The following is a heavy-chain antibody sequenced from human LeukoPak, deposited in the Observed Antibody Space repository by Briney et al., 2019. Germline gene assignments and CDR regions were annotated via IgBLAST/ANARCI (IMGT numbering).Heavy chain of an antibody. CDR2: IKSKSDGGTT. V-gene: IGHV3-15*01. J-gene: IGHJ4*02. Sequence: GGSLRLSCAASGFTFSNAWMSWVRQAPGKGLEWVGRIKSKSDGGTTDYAAPVKGRFTISRDDSKNTLYLQMNSLKTEDTAVYYCTPECDILTGYFHWGQGTLVTVSS. CDR3: TPECDILTGYFH. CDR1: GFTFSNAW. D-gene: IGHD3-9*01.